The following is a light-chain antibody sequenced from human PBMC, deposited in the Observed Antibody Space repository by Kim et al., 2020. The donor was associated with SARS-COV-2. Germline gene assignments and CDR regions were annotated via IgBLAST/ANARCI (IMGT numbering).Light chain of an antibody. CDR1: KSIISTY. J-gene: IGKJ4*01. V-gene: IGKV3-20*01. CDR2: GAS. Sequence: SPGEGATPSCRASKSIISTYLAWFQQKPGQAPRLLMYGASYRATDIPDRFSGSASGTVFTLTISRLEPEDSAVYYCHYYGTSFLTFGGGTKVDIK. CDR3: HYYGTSFLT.